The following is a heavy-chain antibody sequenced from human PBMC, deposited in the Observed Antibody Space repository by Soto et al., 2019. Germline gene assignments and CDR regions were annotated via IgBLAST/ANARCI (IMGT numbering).Heavy chain of an antibody. Sequence: SETLSLTFAVSGASIGSGGWWSWVRQPPGKGLEWIAEIFHDGNTNYSPSLKIRVTISADTSANQFSLMLNSVTAADTAIYYCARLPARHWVDYWGQGTLVTVSS. J-gene: IGHJ4*02. V-gene: IGHV4-4*02. CDR3: ARLPARHWVDY. CDR1: GASIGSGGW. D-gene: IGHD3-16*01. CDR2: IFHDGNT.